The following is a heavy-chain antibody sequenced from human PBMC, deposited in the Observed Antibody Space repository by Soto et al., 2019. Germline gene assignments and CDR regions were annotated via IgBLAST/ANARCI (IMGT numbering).Heavy chain of an antibody. D-gene: IGHD1-1*01. CDR3: ARGGVNWNDVASAWFDP. J-gene: IGHJ5*02. CDR2: INPNSGGT. CDR1: GYTFTGYY. Sequence: GASVKVSCKASGYTFTGYYMHWVRQAPGQGLEWMGWINPNSGGTNYAQKFQGWVTMTRDTSISTAYMELSRLRSDDTAVYYCARGGVNWNDVASAWFDPWGQGTLVTVSS. V-gene: IGHV1-2*04.